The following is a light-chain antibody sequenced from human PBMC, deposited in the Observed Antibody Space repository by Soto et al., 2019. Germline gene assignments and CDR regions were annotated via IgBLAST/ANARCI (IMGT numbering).Light chain of an antibody. CDR1: QSISTY. J-gene: IGKJ1*01. V-gene: IGKV1-39*01. CDR3: QQSFHAPWT. CDR2: AVS. Sequence: DIQMTQSPSSLSASVGDRVTITCRASQSISTYLNWYQKKPGQAPKLVICAVSVLHSGVPSRFSGSGSGTDFTLTISSLQPEDFATYYCQQSFHAPWTFGQGTKVEI.